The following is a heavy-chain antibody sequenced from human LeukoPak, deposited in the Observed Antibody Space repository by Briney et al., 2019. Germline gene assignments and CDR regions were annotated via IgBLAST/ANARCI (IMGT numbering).Heavy chain of an antibody. J-gene: IGHJ4*02. CDR2: IHPGDSDT. D-gene: IGHD3-22*01. V-gene: IGHV5-51*01. CDR1: GYSFTSYW. Sequence: GESLKISCKGSGYSFTSYWIGLVRQMPGKGLEWMGIIHPGDSDTTYSPSFQAQVSISAEKSISPAYLQWSSLKASDTAMYYCARGYYYDSSGYLWVWGQGTLVTVSS. CDR3: ARGYYYDSSGYLWV.